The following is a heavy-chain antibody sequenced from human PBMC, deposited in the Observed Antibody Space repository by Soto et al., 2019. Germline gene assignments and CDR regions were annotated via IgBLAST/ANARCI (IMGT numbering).Heavy chain of an antibody. D-gene: IGHD2-15*01. CDR2: MNPNSGNT. J-gene: IGHJ4*02. CDR3: AKDRWPYTVVVVAELDY. V-gene: IGHV1-8*01. CDR1: GYTFTSYD. Sequence: ASVKVSCKASGYTFTSYDINWVRQATGQGLEWMGWMNPNSGNTGYAQKFQGRVTMTRNTSISTAYMELSSLRAEDTAVYYCAKDRWPYTVVVVAELDYWGQGTLVTVSS.